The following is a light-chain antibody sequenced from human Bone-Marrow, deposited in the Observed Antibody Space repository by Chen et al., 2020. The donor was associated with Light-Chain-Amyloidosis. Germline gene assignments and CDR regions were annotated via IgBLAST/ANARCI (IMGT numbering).Light chain of an antibody. J-gene: IGLJ1*01. CDR1: SSDVVGDNH. CDR3: SSYTITNTLV. CDR2: EVT. V-gene: IGLV2-14*01. Sequence: SALTQPASVSRSPRQSLTISCTGTSSDVVGDNHVSWYQQHPDKAPKLMIYEVTNRPSWVPDRFSGSKSDNTASLTISGLQTEDEADYFCSSYTITNTLVFGSGTRVTVL.